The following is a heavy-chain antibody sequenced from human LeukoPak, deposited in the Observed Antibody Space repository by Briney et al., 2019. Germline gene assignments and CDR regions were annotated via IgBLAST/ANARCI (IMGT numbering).Heavy chain of an antibody. D-gene: IGHD3-22*01. CDR1: GFAFSHYW. CDR3: ARVGDYYYDSSGYRAFDI. J-gene: IGHJ3*02. CDR2: IKQDGSEK. V-gene: IGHV3-7*01. Sequence: GGSLRLSCAASGFAFSHYWMSWVRQAPGKGLEWVANIKQDGSEKYYVDSVKGRFTISRDNAKNSLYLQMNSLRAEDTAVYYCARVGDYYYDSSGYRAFDIWGQGTMVTVSS.